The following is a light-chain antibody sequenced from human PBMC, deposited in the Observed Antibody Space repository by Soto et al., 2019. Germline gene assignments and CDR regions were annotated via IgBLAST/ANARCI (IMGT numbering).Light chain of an antibody. J-gene: IGLJ3*02. CDR2: VNN. V-gene: IGLV1-40*01. CDR1: TSNIGAGYH. Sequence: QSVLTQPPSVSGAPGQRVTISCTGSTSNIGAGYHVPWYQQLPGAAPKLLIFVNNVRASGVSDRFSGSKSGTSASLAITGLQTEDEAVYYCQAYDNSLGNSLFGGGTKVTVL. CDR3: QAYDNSLGNSL.